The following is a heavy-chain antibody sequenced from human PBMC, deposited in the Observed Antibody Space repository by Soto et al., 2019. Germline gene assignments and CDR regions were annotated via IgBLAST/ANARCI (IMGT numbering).Heavy chain of an antibody. CDR3: VKSRAYSSGWYNYYYGMDV. CDR1: GFTFSSYA. Sequence: PGGSLRLSCSASGFTFSSYAMHWVRQAPGKGLEYVSAISSNGGSTYYADSVKGRFTISRDNSKNTLYLQMSSLRAEDTAVYYCVKSRAYSSGWYNYYYGMDVWGQGTTVTVSS. J-gene: IGHJ6*02. CDR2: ISSNGGST. D-gene: IGHD6-19*01. V-gene: IGHV3-64D*06.